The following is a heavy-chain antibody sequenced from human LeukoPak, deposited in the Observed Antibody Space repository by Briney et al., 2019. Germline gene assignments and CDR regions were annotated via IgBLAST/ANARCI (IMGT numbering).Heavy chain of an antibody. CDR2: IDYGGSVT. Sequence: GGTLRLSCSASGFTFTAYTMNWVRQAPGKGPEWVSYIDYGGSVTHYADSVKGRFTISRDNAENSLYLQMNSLRVEDTAVYYCTRDLEYWSQGVQVTVSS. CDR3: TRDLEY. CDR1: GFTFTAYT. V-gene: IGHV3-48*01. J-gene: IGHJ4*02.